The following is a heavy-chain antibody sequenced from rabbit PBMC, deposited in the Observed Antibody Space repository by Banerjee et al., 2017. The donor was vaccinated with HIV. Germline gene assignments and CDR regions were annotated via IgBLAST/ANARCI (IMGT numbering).Heavy chain of an antibody. CDR2: ISYRGSA. CDR3: AREDCTGDADNGSYYFDL. V-gene: IGHV1S45*01. CDR1: GFSFSSSYW. D-gene: IGHD7-1*01. J-gene: IGHJ4*01. Sequence: QEQLEESGGDLVKPEGSLTLTCTASGFSFSSSYWICWVRQAPGKGLEYIGYISYRGSAYYASWVNGRFTISRENTQNTLYLQLNSLTAADTATYFCAREDCTGDADNGSYYFDLWGPGTLVT.